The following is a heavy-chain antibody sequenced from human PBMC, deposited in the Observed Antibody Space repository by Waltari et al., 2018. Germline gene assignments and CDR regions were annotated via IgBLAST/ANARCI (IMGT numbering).Heavy chain of an antibody. J-gene: IGHJ6*03. V-gene: IGHV3-43*01. CDR3: AKDAGTRYYYYMDV. D-gene: IGHD6-13*01. CDR2: ISWDGGST. Sequence: EVQLVESGGVVVQPGGSLRLSCAASGFTFDDYIMHWVRQAPGKGLEWVSLISWDGGSTYYADSVKGRFTISRDNSKNSLYLQMNSLRTEDTALYYCAKDAGTRYYYYMDVWGKGTTVTVSS. CDR1: GFTFDDYI.